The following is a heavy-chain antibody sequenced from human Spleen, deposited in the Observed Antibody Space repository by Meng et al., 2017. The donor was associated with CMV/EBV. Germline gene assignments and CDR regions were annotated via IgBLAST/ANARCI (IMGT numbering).Heavy chain of an antibody. CDR1: GFTFGSYA. D-gene: IGHD3-3*01. CDR2: ISGSGSNT. J-gene: IGHJ4*02. CDR3: TKDRPPQSRFLEWLFSDY. Sequence: GGSLRLSCAASGFTFGSYAMSRVRQAPGKGLEWVSVISGSGSNTYSADSVKGRVTISRDNSKNTLYLQMNSLRAEDTAVYYCTKDRPPQSRFLEWLFSDYWGQGTLVTVSS. V-gene: IGHV3-23*01.